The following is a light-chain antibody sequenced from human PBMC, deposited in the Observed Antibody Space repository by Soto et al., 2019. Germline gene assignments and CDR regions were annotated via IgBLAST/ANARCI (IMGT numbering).Light chain of an antibody. CDR3: QQRSNWPPT. CDR1: QSVSSY. J-gene: IGKJ5*01. Sequence: IVMTQYPATLSLSPGERSTRSCMASQSVSSYLAWYQQKPGQSRRLLIYDASNRATGIPARFSGSGSGTDFTLTISSLEPEDFAVYYCQQRSNWPPTFGQGTRLDIK. V-gene: IGKV3-11*01. CDR2: DAS.